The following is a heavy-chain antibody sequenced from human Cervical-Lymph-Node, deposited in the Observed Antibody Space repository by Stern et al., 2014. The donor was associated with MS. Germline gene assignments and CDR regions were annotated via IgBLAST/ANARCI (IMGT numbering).Heavy chain of an antibody. CDR2: VYYSGAT. CDR3: AKHACTGAACPFDL. Sequence: QVQLVESGPGLVKPSETLSLTCAVSGDSISSYTHYWAWIRQPPGKGLEWIGSVYYSGATYYKPSLKSPVTISVDTSKNHFSLGLNSVTAADTAVYYCAKHACTGAACPFDLWGQGTLVTVSS. D-gene: IGHD2-8*02. J-gene: IGHJ4*02. V-gene: IGHV4-39*01. CDR1: GDSISSYTHY.